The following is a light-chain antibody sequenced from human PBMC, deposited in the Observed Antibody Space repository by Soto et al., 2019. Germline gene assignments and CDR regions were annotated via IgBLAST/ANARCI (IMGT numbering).Light chain of an antibody. CDR2: GNS. J-gene: IGLJ2*01. CDR1: SSNIGAGYD. V-gene: IGLV1-40*01. CDR3: QSYDSSLSGGV. Sequence: QSVLTQPPSVSGAPGQRVTISCTGSSSNIGAGYDVHWYRQLPGTAPKLLIYGNSNRPSGVPDRFSGSKSGTSASLAITGLQAEDEADYYCQSYDSSLSGGVFGGGTQLTVL.